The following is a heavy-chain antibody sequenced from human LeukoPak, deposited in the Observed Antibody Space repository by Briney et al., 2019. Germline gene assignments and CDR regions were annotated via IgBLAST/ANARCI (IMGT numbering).Heavy chain of an antibody. D-gene: IGHD3-3*01. J-gene: IGHJ5*02. CDR1: GFTFSSYA. CDR3: AREETYYDFWSGYTGGYNWFDP. CDR2: IKQDGSEK. V-gene: IGHV3-7*01. Sequence: GGSLRLSCAASGFTFSSYAMSWVRQAPGKGLEWVANIKQDGSEKYYVDSVKGRFTISRDNAKNSLYLQMNSLRAEDTAVYYCAREETYYDFWSGYTGGYNWFDPWGQGTLVTVSS.